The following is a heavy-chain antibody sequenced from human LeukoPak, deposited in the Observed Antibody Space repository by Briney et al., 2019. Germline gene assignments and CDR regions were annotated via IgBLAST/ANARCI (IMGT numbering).Heavy chain of an antibody. D-gene: IGHD3-9*01. V-gene: IGHV1-2*02. J-gene: IGHJ4*02. CDR2: INPNSGGT. CDR3: ARAINEDILTGY. Sequence: MGWINPNSGGTNYAQKFQGRVTMTRDTSISTAYMELSRLRSDDTAVYHCARAINEDILTGYWGQGTLVTVSS.